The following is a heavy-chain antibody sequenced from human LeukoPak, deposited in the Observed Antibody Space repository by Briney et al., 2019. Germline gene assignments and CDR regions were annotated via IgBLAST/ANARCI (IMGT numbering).Heavy chain of an antibody. J-gene: IGHJ5*02. CDR3: AREIIAAAGTKQA. CDR1: GFTVSSNY. V-gene: IGHV3-53*01. CDR2: IYSGGST. Sequence: GGSLRLSCAASGFTVSSNYMSWVRQAPGKGLEWVSVIYSGGSTYYADSVKGRFTISRDNSKNTLYFQMNSLRAEDTAVYYCAREIIAAAGTKQAWGQGTLVTVSS. D-gene: IGHD6-13*01.